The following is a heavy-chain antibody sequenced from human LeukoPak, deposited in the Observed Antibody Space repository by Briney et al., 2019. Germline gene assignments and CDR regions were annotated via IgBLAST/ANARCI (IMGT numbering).Heavy chain of an antibody. CDR3: AKGKEHITMIVGFDY. V-gene: IGHV3-9*01. CDR2: ISWNSGSI. Sequence: GGSLRLSCAASGFTFDDYAIHWVRQAPGKGLEWVSGISWNSGSIGYADSVKGRFTISRDNAKNSLYLQMNSLRAEDTALYYCAKGKEHITMIVGFDYWGLGTLVTVSS. D-gene: IGHD3-22*01. J-gene: IGHJ4*02. CDR1: GFTFDDYA.